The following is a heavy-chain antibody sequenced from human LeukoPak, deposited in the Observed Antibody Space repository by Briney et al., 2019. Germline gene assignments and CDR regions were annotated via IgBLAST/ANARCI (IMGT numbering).Heavy chain of an antibody. CDR2: ISASTSTI. Sequence: GGSLRLSCAASGFSFSSYSMKWVGQAPGKGLECFSYISASTSTIYSADSVRGRFPLSRDNATNSLYLQMNSLRVEDTADYFCARVSAMGDFDCWGQGTLVTVSS. V-gene: IGHV3-48*01. CDR1: GFSFSSYS. CDR3: ARVSAMGDFDC. D-gene: IGHD1-26*01. J-gene: IGHJ4*02.